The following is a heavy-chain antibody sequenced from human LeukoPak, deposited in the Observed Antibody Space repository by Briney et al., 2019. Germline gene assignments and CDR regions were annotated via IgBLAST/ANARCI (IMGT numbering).Heavy chain of an antibody. J-gene: IGHJ3*02. D-gene: IGHD3-9*01. V-gene: IGHV4-59*12. Sequence: SETLSLTCTVSGGSISSYYWSWIRQPPGKGLGWIGYIYYSGSTNYNPSLKSRVTISVDTSKNQFSLKLSSVTAADTAVYYCARDRLTAFDIWGQGTMVTVSS. CDR2: IYYSGST. CDR3: ARDRLTAFDI. CDR1: GGSISSYY.